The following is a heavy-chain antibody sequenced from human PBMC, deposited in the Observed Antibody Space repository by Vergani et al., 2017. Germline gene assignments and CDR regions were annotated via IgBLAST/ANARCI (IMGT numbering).Heavy chain of an antibody. CDR1: GYNFPIHW. D-gene: IGHD2-8*01. V-gene: IGHV5-51*01. CDR2: IYPGDSDT. CDR3: ARAQGFSSNYGSDY. Sequence: EVPLVPSGAAVKTPGESLKISCKASGYNFPIHWIGWVRQMPGKGLEWMGVIYPGDSDTRYNPSFQGQVIISVDKSVSTVYLQWSNLKASDTAMYYCARAQGFSSNYGSDYWGQGTLVTVSS. J-gene: IGHJ4*02.